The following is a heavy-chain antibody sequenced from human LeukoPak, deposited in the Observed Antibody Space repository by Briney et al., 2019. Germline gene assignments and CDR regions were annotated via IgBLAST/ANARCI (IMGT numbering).Heavy chain of an antibody. D-gene: IGHD3-22*01. CDR2: IYHSGST. V-gene: IGHV4-4*02. Sequence: SETLSLTCAVSGGSISSSNWWSWVRQPPGKGLEWIGEIYHSGSTNYNPSLKSRVTISVDTSRTQFSLKLSSVTAADTAVYYCARAGDSSGFHYYYYGMDVWGQGTTVTVSS. CDR1: GGSISSSNW. J-gene: IGHJ6*02. CDR3: ARAGDSSGFHYYYYGMDV.